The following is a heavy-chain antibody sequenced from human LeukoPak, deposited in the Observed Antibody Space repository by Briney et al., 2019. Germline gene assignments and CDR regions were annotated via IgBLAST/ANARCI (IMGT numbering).Heavy chain of an antibody. Sequence: SETLCLTCAVYGGSFSGYYWSWIRQPPGKGLEWIGEINHSGSTNYNPSLKSRVTISVDTSKNQFSLKLSSVTAADTAVYYCAIPGAEYCSSTSCYYLAYWGQGTLVTVSS. V-gene: IGHV4-34*01. CDR1: GGSFSGYY. CDR2: INHSGST. J-gene: IGHJ4*02. CDR3: AIPGAEYCSSTSCYYLAY. D-gene: IGHD2-2*01.